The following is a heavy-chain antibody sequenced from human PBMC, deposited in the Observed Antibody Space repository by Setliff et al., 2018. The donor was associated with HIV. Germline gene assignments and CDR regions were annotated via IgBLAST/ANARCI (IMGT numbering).Heavy chain of an antibody. Sequence: PGGSLRLSCAASVFTFNNYGMNWVRQAPGKGLEWVAFIRYDGSQKYYADSVKGRFTISRDNAKNTLYLQMNSLGVEDTAVYYCVTFVVEDVWGKGTTVTVSS. J-gene: IGHJ6*04. CDR2: IRYDGSQK. D-gene: IGHD2-2*01. V-gene: IGHV3-30*02. CDR3: VTFVVEDV. CDR1: VFTFNNYG.